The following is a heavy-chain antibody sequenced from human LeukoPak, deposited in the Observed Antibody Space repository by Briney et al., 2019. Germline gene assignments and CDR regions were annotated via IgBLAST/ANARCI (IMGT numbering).Heavy chain of an antibody. J-gene: IGHJ6*02. CDR3: AKGLRNYYYYGMDV. CDR1: GFTFSSYA. CDR2: ISGSGGST. V-gene: IGHV3-23*01. Sequence: GGSLRLSCAASGFTFSSYAMSWVRQAPGNGLEWVSAISGSGGSTYYADSVKGRFTISRDNSKNTLYLQMNSLRAEDTAVYYCAKGLRNYYYYGMDVWGQGTTVTVSS.